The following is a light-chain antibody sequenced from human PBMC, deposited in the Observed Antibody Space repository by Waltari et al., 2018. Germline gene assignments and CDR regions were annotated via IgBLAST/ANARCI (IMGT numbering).Light chain of an antibody. CDR2: EVS. Sequence: QSALTQPASVSGSPGQSLTISCTGTSNDVGGYNYISWYQQHPGKAPKLMIYEVSNRPSGVSNRFSGSKSGNTASLTISGLQAEDEADYYCSSYTSSSTLEVFGTGTKVTVL. J-gene: IGLJ1*01. CDR1: SNDVGGYNY. V-gene: IGLV2-14*01. CDR3: SSYTSSSTLEV.